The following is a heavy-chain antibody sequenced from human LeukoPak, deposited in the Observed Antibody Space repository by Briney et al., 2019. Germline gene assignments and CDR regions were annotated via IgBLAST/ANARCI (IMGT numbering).Heavy chain of an antibody. CDR3: AKDRGTIVHNWYFDI. Sequence: GGSLRLSCAASGFTFSTYALSWVRQAPGKGLEWVSAISPGGDRTYYADSVKGRFAISRDNSKNTLYLQMHSLRAEDTAVYYCAKDRGTIVHNWYFDIWGRGTLLTVSS. V-gene: IGHV3-23*01. CDR1: GFTFSTYA. CDR2: ISPGGDRT. J-gene: IGHJ2*01. D-gene: IGHD2/OR15-2a*01.